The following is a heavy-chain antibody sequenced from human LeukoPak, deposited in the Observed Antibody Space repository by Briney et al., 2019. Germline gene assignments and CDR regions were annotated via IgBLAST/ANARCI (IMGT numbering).Heavy chain of an antibody. CDR1: GGTFSSYA. D-gene: IGHD3-22*01. J-gene: IGHJ1*01. CDR3: ARDLRSSSYYYDSSGSNKGTYFQH. CDR2: IIPIFGTA. Sequence: SVKVSCKASGGTFSSYAISWVRQAPGQGLEWMGGIIPIFGTANYAQKFQGRVTITTDESKSTAYMELSSLRSEDTAVYYCARDLRSSSYYYDSSGSNKGTYFQHWGQGTLVTVSS. V-gene: IGHV1-69*05.